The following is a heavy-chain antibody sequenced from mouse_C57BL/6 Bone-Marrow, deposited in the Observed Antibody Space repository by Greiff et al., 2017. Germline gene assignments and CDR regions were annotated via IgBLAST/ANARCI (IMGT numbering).Heavy chain of an antibody. V-gene: IGHV1-55*01. D-gene: IGHD1-1*01. CDR3: AIYCYGIYWYFDV. J-gene: IGHJ1*03. CDR1: GYTFTSYW. CDR2: IYPGSGST. Sequence: QVQLQQPGAELVKPGASVKMSCKASGYTFTSYWITWVKQRPGQGLEWIGDIYPGSGSTNYNEKFKSKVTLTVDTSSSTAYMQLSSLTSEDYAVYCCAIYCYGIYWYFDVWGTGTTVTVSS.